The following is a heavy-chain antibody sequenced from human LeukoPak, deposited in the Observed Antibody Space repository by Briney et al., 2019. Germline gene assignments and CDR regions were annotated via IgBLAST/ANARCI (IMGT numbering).Heavy chain of an antibody. Sequence: PGGSLRLSCAASGFTFSSYSMNWVRQAPGKGLEWVSSISSSSSYIYYADSVKGRFTISRDNAKNSLYLQMNSLRAEDTAVYYCARDRDPLYATNWFDPWGQGTLVTVSS. CDR3: ARDRDPLYATNWFDP. CDR2: ISSSSSYI. D-gene: IGHD2-15*01. CDR1: GFTFSSYS. J-gene: IGHJ5*02. V-gene: IGHV3-21*01.